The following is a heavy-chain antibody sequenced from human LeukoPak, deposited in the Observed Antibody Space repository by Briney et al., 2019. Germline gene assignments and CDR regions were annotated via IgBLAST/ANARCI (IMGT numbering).Heavy chain of an antibody. CDR1: GGSFSGYY. D-gene: IGHD3-10*01. CDR2: INHSGST. J-gene: IGHJ4*02. CDR3: ARVKSRITMVRGVKTGYFDY. Sequence: SETLSLTCAVYGGSFSGYYWSWIRQPPGKGLEWIGEINHSGSTNYNPSLKSRVTISVDTSKNQFSLKLSSVTAADTAVYYCARVKSRITMVRGVKTGYFDYWGQGTLVTVSS. V-gene: IGHV4-34*01.